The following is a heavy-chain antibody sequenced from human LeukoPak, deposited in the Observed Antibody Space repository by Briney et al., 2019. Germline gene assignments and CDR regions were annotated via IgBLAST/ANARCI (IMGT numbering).Heavy chain of an antibody. D-gene: IGHD5-24*01. CDR2: IIPILGIA. CDR1: GGTFSSYA. V-gene: IGHV1-69*04. Sequence: SVKVSCKASGGTFSSYAISWVRQAPGQGLEWMERIIPILGIANYPQTFQGRVTITADKSTSTAYMELSSLRSEDTAVYYCARDQGMATIRLVYNWFDPWGQGTLVTVSS. J-gene: IGHJ5*02. CDR3: ARDQGMATIRLVYNWFDP.